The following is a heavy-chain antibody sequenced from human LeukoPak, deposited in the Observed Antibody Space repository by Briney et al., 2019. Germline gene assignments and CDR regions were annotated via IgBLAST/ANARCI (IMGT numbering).Heavy chain of an antibody. J-gene: IGHJ4*02. D-gene: IGHD6-13*01. CDR2: IYSGVST. CDR1: GFIFTDYW. V-gene: IGHV3-66*01. CDR3: AVLSSSSWFYY. Sequence: PGGSLRLSCAASGFIFTDYWMYWVRQAPGKGLEWVSVIYSGVSTYYADSVKGRFTISRDNSKNTLYLQMKSLRVEDTAVYYCAVLSSSSWFYYWGQGTLVTVSS.